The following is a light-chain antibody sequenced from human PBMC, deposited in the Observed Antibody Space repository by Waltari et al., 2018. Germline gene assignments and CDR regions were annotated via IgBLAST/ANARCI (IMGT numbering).Light chain of an antibody. CDR1: NNDVGASKF. CDR3: CSFTATHTLL. CDR2: DVT. V-gene: IGLV2-14*03. Sequence: QSALTQPASVSGSPGQSITISCTGTNNDVGASKFVSWYQQHPGRAPQLMIYDVTDRPSGISYLFSGSKSANTASLTISGLLPEDEAIYYCCSFTATHTLLFGGGTTVTVL. J-gene: IGLJ2*01.